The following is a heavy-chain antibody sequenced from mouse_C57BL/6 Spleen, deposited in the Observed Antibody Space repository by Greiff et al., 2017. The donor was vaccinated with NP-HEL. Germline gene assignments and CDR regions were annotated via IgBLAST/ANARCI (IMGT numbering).Heavy chain of an antibody. CDR2: INPSSGYT. D-gene: IGHD1-1*01. V-gene: IGHV1-7*01. CDR1: GYTFTSYW. CDR3: ARWGTTVDLYFDY. J-gene: IGHJ2*01. Sequence: QVQLKQSGAELAKPGASVKLSCKASGYTFTSYWMHWVKQRPGQGLEWIGYINPSSGYTKYNQKFKDKATLTADKSSSTAYMQLSSLTYEDSAVYYCARWGTTVDLYFDYWGQGTTLTVSS.